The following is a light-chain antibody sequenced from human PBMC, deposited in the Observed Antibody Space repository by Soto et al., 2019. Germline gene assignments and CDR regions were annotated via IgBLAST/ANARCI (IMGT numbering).Light chain of an antibody. J-gene: IGLJ3*02. CDR2: EVT. V-gene: IGLV2-14*01. Sequence: QSALTQPASVSGSPGQSITISCTGTTSDLGDYKYISWYQQHPGKVPKLIIYEVTNRPSGVSNRFSGSKSGNTASPTISGLQAEDEADYYCSLYTISRVFGGGTKVTVL. CDR1: TSDLGDYKY. CDR3: SLYTISRV.